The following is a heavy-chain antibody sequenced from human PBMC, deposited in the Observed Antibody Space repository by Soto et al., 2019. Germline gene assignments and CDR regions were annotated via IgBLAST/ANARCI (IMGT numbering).Heavy chain of an antibody. J-gene: IGHJ4*02. CDR3: TRDLSGRYSPDY. CDR2: ITTTGSSI. D-gene: IGHD1-26*01. Sequence: EVQLVESGGGLVQPGGSLRLSCASSGFTFSSYSMNWVRQAPGKGLEWISYITTTGSSIYYADSVKGRFTVSRDNDQNALDLQMNRLTDEDPAVYYCTRDLSGRYSPDYWGQGTLVTVSS. V-gene: IGHV3-48*02. CDR1: GFTFSSYS.